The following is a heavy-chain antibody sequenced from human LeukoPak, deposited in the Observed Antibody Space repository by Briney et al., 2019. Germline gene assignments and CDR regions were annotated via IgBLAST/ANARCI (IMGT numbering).Heavy chain of an antibody. Sequence: PSETLSLTCTVSGGSISRYYWSWIRQPPGDGLEWIGYIFYSGSTTYNPSLKSRVTISVDTSKNQFSLKLSSLTPSDTAVYYCVRKISSYWFFDYWGQGTLVTVSS. D-gene: IGHD6-13*01. J-gene: IGHJ4*02. CDR2: IFYSGST. CDR3: VRKISSYWFFDY. V-gene: IGHV4-59*01. CDR1: GGSISRYY.